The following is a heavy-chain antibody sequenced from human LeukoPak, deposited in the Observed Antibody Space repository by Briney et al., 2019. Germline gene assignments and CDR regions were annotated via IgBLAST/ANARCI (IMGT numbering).Heavy chain of an antibody. J-gene: IGHJ5*02. Sequence: GESLKISCETSGYSFTTYWIGWVRQRPGTGLEWVGAIYPDDSDTIYSPSSQGQVAISADRPIRTAYLKWNSLKASDTGMYYCARNRGASGTVNWFDPWGQGTLVTVSS. D-gene: IGHD3-10*01. V-gene: IGHV5-51*04. CDR1: GYSFTTYW. CDR2: IYPDDSDT. CDR3: ARNRGASGTVNWFDP.